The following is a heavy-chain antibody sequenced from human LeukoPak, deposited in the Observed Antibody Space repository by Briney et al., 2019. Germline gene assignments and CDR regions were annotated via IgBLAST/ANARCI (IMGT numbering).Heavy chain of an antibody. CDR3: AREGLYSGSYFIDY. J-gene: IGHJ4*02. CDR2: IFTTGST. V-gene: IGHV4-4*07. CDR1: GGSISSYY. D-gene: IGHD1-26*01. Sequence: SETLSLTCTVSGGSISSYYWSWIRQLAGKGLEWIGRIFTTGSTNYNPSLKSRVTMSIDTSKNQFSLKLSSVTAADTAVYYCAREGLYSGSYFIDYWGQGTLVTVST.